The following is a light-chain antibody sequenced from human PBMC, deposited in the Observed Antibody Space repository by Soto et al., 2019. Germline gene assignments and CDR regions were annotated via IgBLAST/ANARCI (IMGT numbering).Light chain of an antibody. CDR2: DVS. J-gene: IGLJ1*01. CDR1: SSDVGGYNY. CDR3: CSYAGSYTYV. V-gene: IGLV2-11*01. Sequence: QSVLMQPRSVSGSPGQSVTISCTGTSSDVGGYNYVSWYQQHPGKAPKLMIYDVSKRPSGVPDRFSGSKSGNTASLTISGLQAEDEADYYCCSYAGSYTYVFGTGTKVTV.